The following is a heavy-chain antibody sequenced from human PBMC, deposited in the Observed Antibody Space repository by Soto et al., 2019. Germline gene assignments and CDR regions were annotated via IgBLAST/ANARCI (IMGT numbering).Heavy chain of an antibody. CDR3: ARGRYGDY. V-gene: IGHV1-18*01. J-gene: IGHJ4*02. CDR1: GYAFTTYG. D-gene: IGHD1-1*01. CDR2: ISAHSGNT. Sequence: QVHLVQSGAEVKKPGASVKVSCKGSGYAFTTYGITWVRQAPGQGLEWMGWISAHSGNTNYAQKLQGSVTVTRDTSTSTAYMELRSLRSAGTAVYYCARGRYGDYWGQGALVTVSS.